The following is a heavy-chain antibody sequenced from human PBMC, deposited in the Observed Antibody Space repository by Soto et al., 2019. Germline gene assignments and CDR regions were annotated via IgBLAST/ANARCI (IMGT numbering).Heavy chain of an antibody. J-gene: IGHJ4*02. CDR3: VIAAQPNYVDY. V-gene: IGHV1-18*01. CDR2: ISAYNGNT. CDR1: GYTFTSYG. Sequence: QVQLVQSGAEVKKPGASVKVSCKASGYTFTSYGISWVRQAPGQGLEWMGWISAYNGNTNYAQKLQGRVTMTTDTSMSTAYMELRTPRSDCTSVYYCVIAAQPNYVDYWGQGTLGTVSS.